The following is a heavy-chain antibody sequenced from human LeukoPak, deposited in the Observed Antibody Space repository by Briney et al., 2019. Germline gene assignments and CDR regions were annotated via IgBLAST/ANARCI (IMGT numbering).Heavy chain of an antibody. D-gene: IGHD5-18*01. V-gene: IGHV1-3*01. CDR2: INAGNGNT. J-gene: IGHJ6*04. Sequence: ASVKVSCKASGYTFTSYDMRLVRQAPGQRLEWMGWINAGNGNTKYSEKFQGRVTITRDTYASTVSMELSRLRSEDTAVYCCAREGYSYGSSYYGMDVWGKGTTVTVSS. CDR3: AREGYSYGSSYYGMDV. CDR1: GYTFTSYD.